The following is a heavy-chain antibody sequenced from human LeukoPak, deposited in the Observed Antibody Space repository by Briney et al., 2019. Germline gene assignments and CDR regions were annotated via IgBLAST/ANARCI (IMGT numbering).Heavy chain of an antibody. CDR2: IIPIFGTA. Sequence: GASVKVSCKASGYTFTGYYMHWVRQAPGQGLEWMGGIIPIFGTANYAQKFQGRVTITADKSTSTAHMELSSLRSEDTAVYYCARADYDFWSGYRRGSVGGYYYYYMDVWGKGTTVTVSS. D-gene: IGHD3-3*01. J-gene: IGHJ6*03. CDR1: GYTFTGYY. V-gene: IGHV1-69*06. CDR3: ARADYDFWSGYRRGSVGGYYYYYMDV.